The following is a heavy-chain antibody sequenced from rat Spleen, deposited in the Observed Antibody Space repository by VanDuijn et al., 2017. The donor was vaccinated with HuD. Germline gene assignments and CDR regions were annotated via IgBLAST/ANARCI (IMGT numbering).Heavy chain of an antibody. CDR1: GFTFTSYD. CDR3: ARGGIIRNNWFAY. D-gene: IGHD4-3*01. V-gene: IGHV1-57*01. J-gene: IGHJ3*01. Sequence: QVQLQQSGAELAKPGSSVKISCKASGFTFTSYDINWIKQTTGQGLEYIGYINTGGGGTYYNEKFKGKATLTVDKSSSTAFMQLSSLTPGDSAVYYCARGGIIRNNWFAYWGQGTLVTVSS. CDR2: INTGGGGT.